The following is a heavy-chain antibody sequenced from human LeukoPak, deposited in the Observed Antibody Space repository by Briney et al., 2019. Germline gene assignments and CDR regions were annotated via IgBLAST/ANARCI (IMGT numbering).Heavy chain of an antibody. CDR1: GFTFSSYA. CDR2: ISYDGSNK. J-gene: IGHJ6*02. D-gene: IGHD6-19*01. CDR3: AKNPHSSGGPLYYSYGMDV. Sequence: GRSLRLSCAASGFTFSSYAMHWVRQAPGKGLEWVAVISYDGSNKYYADSVKGRFTISRDNSKNTLYLQMNSLRAEDTAVYYCAKNPHSSGGPLYYSYGMDVWGQGTTVTVSS. V-gene: IGHV3-30-3*02.